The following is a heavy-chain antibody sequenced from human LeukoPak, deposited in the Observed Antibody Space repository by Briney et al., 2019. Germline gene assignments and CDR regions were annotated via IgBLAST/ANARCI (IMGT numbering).Heavy chain of an antibody. D-gene: IGHD6-19*01. CDR1: GGSISNYL. CDR2: IYYSGNT. Sequence: PSETLSLTCTVSGGSISNYLWSWIRQAPGKGLEYIGFIYYSGNTNYNPSFKSRVTISVDTSKKQFSLKLSSVTAADTAVYYCARDLAYRSSLRGTFDIWGQGTKVTVSS. V-gene: IGHV4-59*01. CDR3: ARDLAYRSSLRGTFDI. J-gene: IGHJ3*02.